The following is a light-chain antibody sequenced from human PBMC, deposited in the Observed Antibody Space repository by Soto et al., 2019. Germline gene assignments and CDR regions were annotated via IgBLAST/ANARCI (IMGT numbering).Light chain of an antibody. Sequence: QSALTQPASVSGSPGQSITISCTGTSSDVGDYDYVSWYQQYAGKAPKMMIYEVSNRPSGVSNRFSGSMSGNTASLTISGLQAEDEADYYCSSYRSSNTLLFGGGTKVTVL. J-gene: IGLJ2*01. CDR3: SSYRSSNTLL. CDR2: EVS. CDR1: SSDVGDYDY. V-gene: IGLV2-14*01.